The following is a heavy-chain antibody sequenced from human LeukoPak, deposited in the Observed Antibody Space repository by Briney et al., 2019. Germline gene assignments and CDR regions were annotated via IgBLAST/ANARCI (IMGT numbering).Heavy chain of an antibody. CDR3: ARSDYGDSYY. CDR2: IYYSGST. V-gene: IGHV4-59*08. CDR1: GDSMNNYH. J-gene: IGHJ4*02. Sequence: SETLSLTCSVSGDSMNNYHWTWIRQPPGKGLEWIGHIYYSGSTNYNPSLKSRVTISIDTSKNQFSLKLSSVTAADTAVYYCARSDYGDSYYWGQGTLVTVSS. D-gene: IGHD4-17*01.